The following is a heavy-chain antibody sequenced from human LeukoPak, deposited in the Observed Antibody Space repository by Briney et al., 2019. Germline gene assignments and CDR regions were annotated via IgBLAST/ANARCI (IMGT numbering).Heavy chain of an antibody. V-gene: IGHV1-2*06. J-gene: IGHJ4*02. CDR3: ARENFYYSFDY. CDR1: GYTFTGYY. Sequence: ASVKVSCKASGYTFTGYYIHWVRQAPGQGLEWMGRINPNSGGTNYAQRFQGRVTMTRDTSISTAYMELSRLGSDDTAVYYCARENFYYSFDYWGQGTLVTVSS. D-gene: IGHD4-11*01. CDR2: INPNSGGT.